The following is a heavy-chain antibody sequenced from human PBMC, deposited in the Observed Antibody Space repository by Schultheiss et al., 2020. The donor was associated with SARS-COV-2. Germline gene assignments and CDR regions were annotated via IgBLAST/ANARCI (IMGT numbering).Heavy chain of an antibody. CDR2: INSDGSST. D-gene: IGHD3-22*01. J-gene: IGHJ4*02. Sequence: GGSLRLSCAASGFTFSSYWMHWVRQAPGKGLVWVSRINSDGSSTYYADSVKGRFTISRDNSKNTLYLQMNSLKTEDTAVYYCTTVVPGDSSGYADYWGQGTLVTVSS. CDR1: GFTFSSYW. V-gene: IGHV3-74*01. CDR3: TTVVPGDSSGYADY.